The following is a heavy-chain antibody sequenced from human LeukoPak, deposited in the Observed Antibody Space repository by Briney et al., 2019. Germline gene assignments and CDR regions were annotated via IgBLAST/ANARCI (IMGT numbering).Heavy chain of an antibody. CDR1: GGTFSSYA. Sequence: GASVKVSCKASGGTFSSYAISWVRQAPGQGLEWMGGIIPIFGTANYAQKFQGRVTITADESTSTAYMELSSLRSEDTAVYYCAREVSGDYGGNSAHYFDYWGQGTLVTVSS. CDR2: IIPIFGTA. CDR3: AREVSGDYGGNSAHYFDY. D-gene: IGHD4-23*01. J-gene: IGHJ4*02. V-gene: IGHV1-69*13.